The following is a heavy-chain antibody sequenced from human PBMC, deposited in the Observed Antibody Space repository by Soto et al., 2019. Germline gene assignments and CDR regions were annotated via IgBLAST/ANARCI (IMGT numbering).Heavy chain of an antibody. D-gene: IGHD3-10*01. CDR2: IYYSGST. CDR1: GGSMSSHY. Sequence: QLQVSGPEVVKPSETLSLTCTVSGGSMSSHYWAWMRQSPGQGLEWIGYIYYSGSTKSNPSLNGRLTISVDTSKNQFSLNLRSVTVADTAVYYCATQRLGEFGSHFDHWGQGTLVSVSS. CDR3: ATQRLGEFGSHFDH. J-gene: IGHJ4*02. V-gene: IGHV4-59*11.